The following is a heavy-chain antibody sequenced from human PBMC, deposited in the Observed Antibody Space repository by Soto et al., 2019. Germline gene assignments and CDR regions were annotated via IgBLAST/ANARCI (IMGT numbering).Heavy chain of an antibody. J-gene: IGHJ6*02. CDR2: VNAGNGNT. V-gene: IGHV1-3*01. CDR3: ARDTPLQYDFWNTYYYGMDV. D-gene: IGHD3-3*01. CDR1: GYTFTSYA. Sequence: ASVKVSCKASGYTFTSYAMHWVRQAPGQRLEWMGWVNAGNGNTKYSQEFQGRVTITRDTSASTAYMELSSLRSEDTAVYYCARDTPLQYDFWNTYYYGMDVWGQGTTVTVSS.